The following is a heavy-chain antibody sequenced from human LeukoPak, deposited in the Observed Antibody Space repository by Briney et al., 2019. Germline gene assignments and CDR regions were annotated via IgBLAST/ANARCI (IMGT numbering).Heavy chain of an antibody. J-gene: IGHJ5*02. D-gene: IGHD6-19*01. CDR2: IYYSGST. CDR3: ARDRGIAVAGMSWFDP. Sequence: SETLSLTCTVSGGSISSYYWSWIRQPPGKGVEWIGYIYYSGSTNYNPSLKSRVTISVDTSKNQFSLKLSSVTAADTAVYYCARDRGIAVAGMSWFDPWGQGTLVTVSS. V-gene: IGHV4-59*01. CDR1: GGSISSYY.